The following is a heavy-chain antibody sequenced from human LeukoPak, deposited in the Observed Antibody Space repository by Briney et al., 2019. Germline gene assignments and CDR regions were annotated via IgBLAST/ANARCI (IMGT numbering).Heavy chain of an antibody. CDR3: ARSSGWYYYYYGMDV. CDR1: GFTVSSNY. CDR2: IYSGGSA. Sequence: PGGSLRLSCAASGFTVSSNYMSWVRQAPGKGLEWVSVIYSGGSAYYADSVKGRFTISRDNAKNSLYLQMNSLRAEDTAVYYCARSSGWYYYYYGMDVWGQGTTVTVSS. V-gene: IGHV3-66*01. J-gene: IGHJ6*02. D-gene: IGHD6-19*01.